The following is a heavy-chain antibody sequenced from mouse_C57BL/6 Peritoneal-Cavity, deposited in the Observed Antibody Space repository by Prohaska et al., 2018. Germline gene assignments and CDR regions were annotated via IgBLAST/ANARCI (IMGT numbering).Heavy chain of an antibody. CDR3: ARDPDYGSSYYWYFDV. V-gene: IGHV5-4*01. J-gene: IGHJ1*03. D-gene: IGHD1-1*01. CDR1: GFTFSSYA. CDR2: ISDVGSYT. Sequence: EVQLVESGGGLVKPGGSLKLSCAASGFTFSSYAMSWVRQTPEKRLEWVATISDVGSYTYYPDNVKGRFTISRDNAKNNLYLQMSQLKSEDTAMYYCARDPDYGSSYYWYFDVWGTGTTVTVSS.